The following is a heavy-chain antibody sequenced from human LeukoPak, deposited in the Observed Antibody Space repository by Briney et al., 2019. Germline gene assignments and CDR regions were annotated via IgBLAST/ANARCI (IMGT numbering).Heavy chain of an antibody. D-gene: IGHD1-26*01. V-gene: IGHV3-33*01. CDR3: ARDPILGAPSYYFDY. CDR1: GFTFSSYG. Sequence: GRSLRLSCAASGFTFSSYGMHWVRQAPGKGLEWVAVIWCDGSNKYYADSVKGRFTISRDNSKNTLYLQMNSLRAEDTAVYYCARDPILGAPSYYFDYWGQGTLVTVSS. J-gene: IGHJ4*02. CDR2: IWCDGSNK.